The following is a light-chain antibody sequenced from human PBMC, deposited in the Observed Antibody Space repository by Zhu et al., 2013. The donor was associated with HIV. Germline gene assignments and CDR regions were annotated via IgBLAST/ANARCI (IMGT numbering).Light chain of an antibody. CDR1: QGINNNY. CDR3: QQYDSSPNS. CDR2: GAS. Sequence: EIVLTQSPGTLSLSPGERATLSCRASQGINNNYLAWYQQKPGQAPRLLIYGASSRATGIPDRFSGSGSGTDFTLTISRLVPEDIAVYYCQQYDSSPNSFGQGTKLEIK. J-gene: IGKJ2*03. V-gene: IGKV3-20*01.